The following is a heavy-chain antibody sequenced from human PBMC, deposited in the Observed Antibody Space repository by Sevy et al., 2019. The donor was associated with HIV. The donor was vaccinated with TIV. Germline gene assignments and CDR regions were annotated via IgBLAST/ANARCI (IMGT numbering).Heavy chain of an antibody. CDR1: AFNFRSYD. J-gene: IGHJ3*01. CDR2: IGLSGDT. CDR3: ARETAEDAFDV. Sequence: GGSLRLSCAATAFNFRSYDMHWVRQVAGKGLEWVSTIGLSGDTYFAGSVKGRFTISRDNVKNYLYLQMSSLRAGDTAVYYSARETAEDAFDVWGQGTFVTVSS. V-gene: IGHV3-13*01. D-gene: IGHD6-13*01.